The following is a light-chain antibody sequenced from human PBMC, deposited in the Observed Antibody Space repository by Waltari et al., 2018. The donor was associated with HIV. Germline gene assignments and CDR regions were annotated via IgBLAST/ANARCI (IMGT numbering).Light chain of an antibody. J-gene: IGLJ3*02. CDR1: CAHVCITY. CDR3: AAWDDILSGWV. CDR2: RDN. V-gene: IGLV1-47*01. Sequence: QSVLPQPPPASGTPGQRVPISCSGRCAHVCITYYWYQQLPGTAPKVLIYRDNQRPSGVPDRFSGSRSGTSASLDVSGLRSEDEANYFCAAWDDILSGWVFGGGTKLTVL.